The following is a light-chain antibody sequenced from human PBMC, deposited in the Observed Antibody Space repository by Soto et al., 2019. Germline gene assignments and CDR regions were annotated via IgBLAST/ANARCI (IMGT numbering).Light chain of an antibody. J-gene: IGKJ1*01. CDR1: QTISSW. CDR3: QHYNSYSEA. CDR2: KAS. Sequence: DIQMTQYPSTLSGSVGDRVTIPCRASQTISSWLAWYQQKPGKAPKLLIYKASTLKSGVPSRFSGSGSGTEFTLTISSLQPDDFATYYCQHYNSYSEAFGQGTKVDI. V-gene: IGKV1-5*03.